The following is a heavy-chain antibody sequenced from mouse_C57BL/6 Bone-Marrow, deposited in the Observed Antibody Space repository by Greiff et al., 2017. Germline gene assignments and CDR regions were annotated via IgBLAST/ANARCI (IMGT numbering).Heavy chain of an antibody. Sequence: EVKLMESGGGLVQPGGSLSLSCAASGFTFTDYYMSWVRQPPGKALEWLGFIRNKANGYTTEYSASVKGRFTISRDNSQSILYLQMNALRAEDSATYYCARFYYYGSSYDWYFDVWGTGTTVTVSS. D-gene: IGHD1-1*01. CDR1: GFTFTDYY. J-gene: IGHJ1*03. CDR3: ARFYYYGSSYDWYFDV. V-gene: IGHV7-3*01. CDR2: IRNKANGYTT.